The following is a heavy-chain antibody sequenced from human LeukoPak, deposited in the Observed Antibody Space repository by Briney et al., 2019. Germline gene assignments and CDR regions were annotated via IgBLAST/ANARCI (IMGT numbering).Heavy chain of an antibody. D-gene: IGHD2-2*01. CDR1: GYTFTSYD. CDR2: MNPNSGNT. CDR3: ARVGYCSSTSCWGGYYYYMDV. Sequence: ASVKVSCKASGYTFTSYDINWVRQATGQGLEWMGWMNPNSGNTGYAQKFQGRVTITRNTSISTAYMELSSLRSEDTAAYYCARVGYCSSTSCWGGYYYYMDVWGKGTTVTVSS. J-gene: IGHJ6*03. V-gene: IGHV1-8*03.